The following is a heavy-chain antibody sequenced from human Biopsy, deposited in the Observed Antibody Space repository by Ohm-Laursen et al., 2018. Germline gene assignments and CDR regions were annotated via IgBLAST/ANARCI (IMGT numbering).Heavy chain of an antibody. CDR1: GGSISDSTYH. V-gene: IGHV4-39*01. CDR3: ARQVDFWSGYVDY. J-gene: IGHJ4*02. D-gene: IGHD3-3*01. CDR2: IYYSGNT. Sequence: GTLSLTWTVSGGSISDSTYHWGWIRQSPGKGLEWIGNIYYSGNTDYSPSLKSRLTISVDTSNNQFSLKLRFVTAADTAVYYCARQVDFWSGYVDYWGQGTLVTVSS.